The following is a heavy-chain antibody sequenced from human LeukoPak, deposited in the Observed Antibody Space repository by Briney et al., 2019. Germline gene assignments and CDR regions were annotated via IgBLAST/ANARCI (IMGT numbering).Heavy chain of an antibody. CDR3: AVPTITIFGVVMGAFDI. CDR2: INPNSGGT. CDR1: GYTFTGYY. Sequence: GASVKVSCKASGYTFTGYYMHWVRQAPGQGLEWMGWINPNSGGTNYAQKFQGRVTMTRDTSISTAYMELSRLRSDDTAVYYCAVPTITIFGVVMGAFDIWGQGTMVTASS. J-gene: IGHJ3*02. V-gene: IGHV1-2*02. D-gene: IGHD3-3*01.